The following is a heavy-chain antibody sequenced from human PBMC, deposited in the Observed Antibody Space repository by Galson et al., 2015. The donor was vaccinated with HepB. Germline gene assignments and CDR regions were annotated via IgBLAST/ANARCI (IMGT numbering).Heavy chain of an antibody. D-gene: IGHD6-6*01. Sequence: SLRLSCAAFGFTFSSYAMSWVRQAPGRGLEWVSTISSSADNTYYADSVKGRLAISRDNSKNTLYLRMSSLRADDTAVYYCARDLLPSRLAARLGYWGQGTLVTVSS. J-gene: IGHJ4*02. CDR1: GFTFSSYA. V-gene: IGHV3-23*01. CDR2: ISSSADNT. CDR3: ARDLLPSRLAARLGY.